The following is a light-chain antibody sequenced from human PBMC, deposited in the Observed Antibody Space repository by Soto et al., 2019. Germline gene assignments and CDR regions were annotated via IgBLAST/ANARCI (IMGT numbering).Light chain of an antibody. CDR1: QSVSNNY. CDR2: GAS. Sequence: EIILTQSPDTLCLSPGERATLSCRASQSVSNNYLAWYQQKPGQAPRLLISGASSRATGIPDRFSGSGSGTDFTLTISRLEPEDFAVYYCHQYGSSPWTFGQGTKVDIK. CDR3: HQYGSSPWT. J-gene: IGKJ1*01. V-gene: IGKV3-20*01.